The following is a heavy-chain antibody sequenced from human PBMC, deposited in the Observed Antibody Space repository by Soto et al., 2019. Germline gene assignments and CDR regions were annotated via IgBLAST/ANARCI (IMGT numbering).Heavy chain of an antibody. V-gene: IGHV4-31*03. J-gene: IGHJ4*02. Sequence: SETLSLTCTVSGGSISSGGYYWSWIRQHPGKGLEWIGYIYYSGSTYYNPSLKGRVTISVETSKNQFSLKLSCVTAADTAVYYCARDGRYSRVGYFDYWGQGTLVTVSS. D-gene: IGHD5-18*01. CDR1: GGSISSGGYY. CDR3: ARDGRYSRVGYFDY. CDR2: IYYSGST.